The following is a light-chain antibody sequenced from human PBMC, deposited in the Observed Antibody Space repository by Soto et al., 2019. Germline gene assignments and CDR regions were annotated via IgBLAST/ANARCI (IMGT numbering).Light chain of an antibody. CDR2: EVN. J-gene: IGLJ3*02. V-gene: IGLV2-14*01. CDR3: SSYTLSNPWV. CDR1: SNDIGDYNY. Sequence: QSVLTQPASVSGSPGQSITISCTGTSNDIGDYNYVSWYQHHPGKAPKLVIFEVNNRPSGVSNRFSGSKSGNTASLTISGLQVEDEADYYWSSYTLSNPWVFGGGTKLTVL.